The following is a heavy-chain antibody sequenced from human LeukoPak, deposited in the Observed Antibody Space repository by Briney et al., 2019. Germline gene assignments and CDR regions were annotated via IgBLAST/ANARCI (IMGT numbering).Heavy chain of an antibody. CDR3: ASNFWTRRNIDY. D-gene: IGHD3/OR15-3a*01. Sequence: PGGSLRLSCAAPGFSFSTHTMNWVRQAPGKGLEWVSSISASSSDIYYADSVKGRFTISRDNAKNSVYLQMDSLRADDTAVFYCASNFWTRRNIDYWGQGTLVTVSS. CDR1: GFSFSTHT. J-gene: IGHJ4*02. CDR2: ISASSSDI. V-gene: IGHV3-21*01.